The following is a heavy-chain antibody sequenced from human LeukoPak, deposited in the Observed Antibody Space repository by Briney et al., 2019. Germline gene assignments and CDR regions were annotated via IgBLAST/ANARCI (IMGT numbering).Heavy chain of an antibody. CDR1: GGSISSSSYY. CDR3: ARGWELLQDFGY. V-gene: IGHV4-39*01. D-gene: IGHD1-26*01. J-gene: IGHJ4*02. Sequence: PSETLSLTCTVSGGSISSSSYYWGWIRQPPGKGLEWIGSIYYSGSTYYNPSLKSRVTISVDTSKNQFSLKLSSVTAADTAVYYCARGWELLQDFGYWGQGTLVTVSS. CDR2: IYYSGST.